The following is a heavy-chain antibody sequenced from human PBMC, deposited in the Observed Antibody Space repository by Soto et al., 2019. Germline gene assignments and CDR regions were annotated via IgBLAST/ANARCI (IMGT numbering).Heavy chain of an antibody. CDR3: ARDPYSSTTVTIMDY. V-gene: IGHV3-49*04. J-gene: IGHJ4*02. CDR2: IRSEAYGWTT. D-gene: IGHD4-17*01. CDR1: GFTFGDYA. Sequence: GSLRLSCTASGFTFGDYAMSWVRQAPGKGLECVGFIRSEAYGWTTEYAASVKGRFTISRDDSKSIAYLQMNSLRDEDTAVYYCARDPYSSTTVTIMDYWGQGTQVTVSS.